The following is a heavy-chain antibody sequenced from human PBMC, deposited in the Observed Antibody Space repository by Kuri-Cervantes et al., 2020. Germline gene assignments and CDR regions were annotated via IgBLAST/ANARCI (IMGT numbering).Heavy chain of an antibody. J-gene: IGHJ6*02. Sequence: SVKVSCKASGGTFSSYAISWVRQAPGQGLEWMGGIIPIFGTANYAQKFQGRVTITADESTSTAYMELSSLRSEDTAVYYCARDRASSSSFWRPKYYYYGMDVWGQGTTVTVSS. CDR3: ARDRASSSSFWRPKYYYYGMDV. CDR1: GGTFSSYA. V-gene: IGHV1-69*13. D-gene: IGHD6-6*01. CDR2: IIPIFGTA.